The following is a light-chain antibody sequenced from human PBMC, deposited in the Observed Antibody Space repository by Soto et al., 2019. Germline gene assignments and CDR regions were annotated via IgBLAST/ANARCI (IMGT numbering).Light chain of an antibody. J-gene: IGLJ1*01. CDR3: AAWDDSLNGLV. CDR2: SNN. Sequence: QSVLTQPPSASGTPGQRVTISCSGSSSNIGSSTVNWYQQLPGTAPKLLIYSNNQRPSGVPDRFSGSKSGTSASLAISGLQSEDEADYYCAAWDDSLNGLVFGTGTKLTVL. CDR1: SSNIGSST. V-gene: IGLV1-44*01.